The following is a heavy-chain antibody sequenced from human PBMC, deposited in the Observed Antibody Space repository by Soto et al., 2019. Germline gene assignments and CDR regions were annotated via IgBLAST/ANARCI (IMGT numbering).Heavy chain of an antibody. CDR3: ASFSNYYYGSGSYYNVPYYYYYGMDV. D-gene: IGHD3-10*01. J-gene: IGHJ6*02. CDR2: ISAYNGNT. V-gene: IGHV1-18*01. Sequence: GASVKVSCKASGYTFTSYGISWVRQAPGQGLEWMGWISAYNGNTNYAQKLQGRVTMTIDTSTSTAYMELRSLRSDDTAVYYCASFSNYYYGSGSYYNVPYYYYYGMDVWGQGTTVTVSS. CDR1: GYTFTSYG.